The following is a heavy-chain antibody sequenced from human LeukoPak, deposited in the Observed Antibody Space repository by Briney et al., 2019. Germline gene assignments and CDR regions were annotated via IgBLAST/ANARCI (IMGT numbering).Heavy chain of an antibody. CDR3: ASFFDYYDSSDGAFDI. Sequence: SETLSLTCTVSGGSISSYYWSWIRQPPGKGLEWIGYIYYSGSTNYNPYLKSRGTISVDTSKNQFSLKLSSVTAADTAVYYCASFFDYYDSSDGAFDIWGQGTMVTVSS. CDR2: IYYSGST. CDR1: GGSISSYY. D-gene: IGHD3-22*01. J-gene: IGHJ3*02. V-gene: IGHV4-59*01.